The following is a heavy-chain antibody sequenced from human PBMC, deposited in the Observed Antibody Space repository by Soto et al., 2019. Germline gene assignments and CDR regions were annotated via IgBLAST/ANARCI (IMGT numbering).Heavy chain of an antibody. CDR3: ARDQPRAKDFWSGYYL. J-gene: IGHJ4*02. CDR1: GFTFSSYS. CDR2: ISSSSSYI. Sequence: PGGSLRLSCAASGFTFSSYSMNWVRQAPGKGLEWVSSISSSSSYIYYADSVKGRFTISRDNAKNSLYLQMNSLRAEDTAVYYCARDQPRAKDFWSGYYLWGQGTLVTVSS. V-gene: IGHV3-21*01. D-gene: IGHD3-3*01.